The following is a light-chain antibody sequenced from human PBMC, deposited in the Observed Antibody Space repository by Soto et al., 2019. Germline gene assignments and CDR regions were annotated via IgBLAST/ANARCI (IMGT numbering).Light chain of an antibody. V-gene: IGKV1-5*03. CDR2: KAS. Sequence: DIQMTQSPSTLSASVGDRVTITCRASQSISSWLAWYQQKPGKAPNLLIYKASSLESGVPSRFSGSGSGTEFTLTISCLQPDDFATYYCQQYNTFPRTFGQGTKVEIK. J-gene: IGKJ1*01. CDR1: QSISSW. CDR3: QQYNTFPRT.